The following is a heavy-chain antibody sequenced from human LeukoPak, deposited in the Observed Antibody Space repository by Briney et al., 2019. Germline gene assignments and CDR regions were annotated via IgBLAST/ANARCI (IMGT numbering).Heavy chain of an antibody. V-gene: IGHV3-43*02. CDR3: ARDESTMVRGVILPSPFDY. J-gene: IGHJ4*02. CDR2: ISGDGDTT. D-gene: IGHD3-10*01. Sequence: GGSLRLSCVGSGFTLDDYALHWVRQAPGKGLEWISLISGDGDTTYYAESVKGRFTISRDNSRNSLYLQMSSLRAEDTALYYCARDESTMVRGVILPSPFDYWGQGTLVTVSS. CDR1: GFTLDDYA.